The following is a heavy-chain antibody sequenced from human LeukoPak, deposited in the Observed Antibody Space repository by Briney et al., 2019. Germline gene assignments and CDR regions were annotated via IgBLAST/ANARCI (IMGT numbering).Heavy chain of an antibody. CDR1: GFTFSSYA. Sequence: PGGSLRLSCAASGFTFSSYAMSWVRQAPGKGLEWVSYISSSSSTIYYADSVKGRFTVSRDNAKNSLYLQMNSLRAEDTAVYYCARAYYDSSGYYPSAFDIWGQGTMVTVSS. CDR2: ISSSSSTI. J-gene: IGHJ3*02. CDR3: ARAYYDSSGYYPSAFDI. D-gene: IGHD3-22*01. V-gene: IGHV3-48*01.